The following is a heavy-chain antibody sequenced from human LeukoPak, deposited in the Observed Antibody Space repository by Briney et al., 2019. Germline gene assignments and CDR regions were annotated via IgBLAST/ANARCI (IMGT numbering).Heavy chain of an antibody. CDR2: IIPIFGTA. Sequence: SVKVSCKASGGTFSSYAISWVRQAPGQGLEWMGGIIPIFGTANYAQKFQGRVTITADKSTSTAYMELSSLRSEDTAVYYCARLGKDYYGSNWFDPWGQGTLVTVSS. CDR1: GGTFSSYA. V-gene: IGHV1-69*06. J-gene: IGHJ5*02. D-gene: IGHD3-10*01. CDR3: ARLGKDYYGSNWFDP.